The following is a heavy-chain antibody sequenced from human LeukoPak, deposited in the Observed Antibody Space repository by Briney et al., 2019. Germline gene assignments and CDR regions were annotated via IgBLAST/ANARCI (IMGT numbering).Heavy chain of an antibody. D-gene: IGHD2-15*01. J-gene: IGHJ4*02. CDR1: GFTFSSYG. Sequence: PGVSLRLSCAASGFTFSSYGMHWVRQAPAKGLEWVAVISNDGRSIYYADSVKGRFTISRDNSKNTLYLQVNSLRAEDTAVYSCAREACSGSCHSDYFDYWGLGTLVTVPS. CDR3: AREACSGSCHSDYFDY. V-gene: IGHV3-30*03. CDR2: ISNDGRSI.